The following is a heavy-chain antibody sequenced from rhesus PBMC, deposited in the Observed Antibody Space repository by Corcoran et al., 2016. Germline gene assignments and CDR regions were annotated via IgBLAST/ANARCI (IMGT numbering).Heavy chain of an antibody. V-gene: IGHV4-65*01. Sequence: QVQLQESGPGLVKPSETLSPTAAVPGGSVSSSNWGSWIRQPPGKGLVGIGYICDSSGTTYYNPSLKSRVTISTDTSKNQFSLKLSSVTAADTAVYYCAREIPHLDYWGQGVLITVSS. CDR3: AREIPHLDY. CDR1: GGSVSSSNW. D-gene: IGHD1-38*01. CDR2: ICDSSGTT. J-gene: IGHJ4*01.